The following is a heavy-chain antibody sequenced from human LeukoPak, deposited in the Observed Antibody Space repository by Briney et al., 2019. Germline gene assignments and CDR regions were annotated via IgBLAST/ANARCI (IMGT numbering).Heavy chain of an antibody. D-gene: IGHD1-26*01. J-gene: IGHJ5*02. Sequence: GALRLSCAASGFTFSSYGMHWVRQAPGKGLEWVAVISYDGSNKYYADSVKGRFTISRDNSKNTLYLQMNSLRAEDTAVYYCARGSQLRKNWFDPWGQGTLVTVSS. CDR2: ISYDGSNK. CDR1: GFTFSSYG. CDR3: ARGSQLRKNWFDP. V-gene: IGHV3-30*03.